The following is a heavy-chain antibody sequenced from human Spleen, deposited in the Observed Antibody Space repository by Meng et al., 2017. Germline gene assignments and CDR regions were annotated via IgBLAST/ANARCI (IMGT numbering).Heavy chain of an antibody. D-gene: IGHD2-21*02. CDR3: ARGPLTRGDIAWFDP. V-gene: IGHV4-31*01. Sequence: QLQLQESGPGLVKPSQTLSLTCTVSGGSISSGDYYWSWIRQHPGKGLEWIGYIYYSGSTYYNPSLKSLLTISVDTSKNQFSLKLSSVTAADTAVYYCARGPLTRGDIAWFDPWGQGTLVTVSS. J-gene: IGHJ5*02. CDR2: IYYSGST. CDR1: GGSISSGDYY.